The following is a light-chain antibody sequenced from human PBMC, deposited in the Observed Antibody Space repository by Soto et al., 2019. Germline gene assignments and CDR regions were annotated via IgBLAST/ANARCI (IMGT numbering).Light chain of an antibody. CDR2: WAS. V-gene: IGKV4-1*01. CDR1: QTVLDSSNNRDY. Sequence: DIVMTQSPENLAVSLGERATINCKSSQTVLDSSNNRDYLTWYQQKPGQPPKLLIYWASTREFGVPDRFSGRGYGTDLTLTIGSLQAEDVAVYYCQQYYSTPRTFGHATKVDIK. CDR3: QQYYSTPRT. J-gene: IGKJ1*01.